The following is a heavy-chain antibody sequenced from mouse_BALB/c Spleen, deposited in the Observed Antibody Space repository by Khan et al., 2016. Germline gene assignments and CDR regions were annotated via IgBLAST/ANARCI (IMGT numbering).Heavy chain of an antibody. V-gene: IGHV9-2-1*01. Sequence: QIQLVQSGPELKKPGETVKISCKASGYTFTDYSMHWVKQAPGKGLKWMGWKNTETGEPTYADDFKGRFAFSLETSASTAYLQIHNLKTEDTATYFCARRVRWYFDVWGEGTTVTVSS. J-gene: IGHJ1*01. D-gene: IGHD2-14*01. CDR1: GYTFTDYS. CDR3: ARRVRWYFDV. CDR2: KNTETGEP.